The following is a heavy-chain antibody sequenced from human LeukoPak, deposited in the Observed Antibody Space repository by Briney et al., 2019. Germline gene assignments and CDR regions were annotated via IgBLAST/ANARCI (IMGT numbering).Heavy chain of an antibody. D-gene: IGHD1-14*01. CDR3: AREASVYRERSAYLPHSYYYYYMDV. CDR1: GFTLSGNW. CDR2: IKQDGSEK. V-gene: IGHV3-7*01. Sequence: GGSLRLSCVVSGFTLSGNWMNWVRQAPGKGLEWVANIKQDGSEKYYVDSVKGRFTISRDNAKNSLYLQMNSLRAEDTAVYYCAREASVYRERSAYLPHSYYYYYMDVWGKGTTVTISS. J-gene: IGHJ6*03.